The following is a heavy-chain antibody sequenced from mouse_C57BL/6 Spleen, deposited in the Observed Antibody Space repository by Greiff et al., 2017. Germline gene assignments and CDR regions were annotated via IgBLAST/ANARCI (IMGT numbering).Heavy chain of an antibody. Sequence: QVQLQQPGAELVKPGASVKVSCKASGYTFTSYWMHWVKQRPGQGLEWIGRIHPSDSDTNYNQKFKGKATLTVDKSSSTAYMQLSSLTSEDSAVYYCAIDQSYYYGSSYDYYAMDYWGQGTSVTVSS. J-gene: IGHJ4*01. D-gene: IGHD1-1*01. V-gene: IGHV1-74*01. CDR1: GYTFTSYW. CDR2: IHPSDSDT. CDR3: AIDQSYYYGSSYDYYAMDY.